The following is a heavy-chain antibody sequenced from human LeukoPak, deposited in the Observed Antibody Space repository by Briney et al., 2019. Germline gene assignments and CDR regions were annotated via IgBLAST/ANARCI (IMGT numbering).Heavy chain of an antibody. Sequence: SETLSLTCSVSGDSMTTGGFYWAWIRQPPGRGLEWIGSIFEGGNTYYSPSLKSRIIISVDTSKNQFSLTVNSVTAADAAAYYCARHAVVTSISTFNWLDPWGPGTLVTVSS. CDR1: GDSMTTGGFY. CDR3: ARHAVVTSISTFNWLDP. D-gene: IGHD2-21*02. CDR2: IFEGGNT. J-gene: IGHJ5*02. V-gene: IGHV4-39*01.